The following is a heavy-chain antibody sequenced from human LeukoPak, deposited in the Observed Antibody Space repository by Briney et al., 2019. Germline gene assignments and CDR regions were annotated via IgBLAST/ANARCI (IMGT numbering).Heavy chain of an antibody. D-gene: IGHD3-10*01. V-gene: IGHV3-21*01. CDR1: GFTFADYS. J-gene: IGHJ6*02. CDR2: ISSSSSYI. Sequence: GGSLRLSCAASGFTFADYSMNWVRQAPGKGLEWVSSISSSSSYIYYADSVKGRFTISRDNARNSLFLQMNSLRAEDTAVYYCTTDVITYYYGMDVWGQGTTVTVSS. CDR3: TTDVITYYYGMDV.